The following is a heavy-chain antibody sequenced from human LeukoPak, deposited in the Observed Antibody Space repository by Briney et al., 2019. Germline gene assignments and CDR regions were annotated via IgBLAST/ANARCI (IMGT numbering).Heavy chain of an antibody. CDR2: MNPNSGNT. D-gene: IGHD3-3*01. Sequence: ASVKVSCKASGYTFTGYYLHWVRQAPGQGLEWMGWMNPNSGNTGYAQKFQGRVTITRNTSISTTYMELSSLRSEDTAVYCCARGGRYYDFWSGYPLPDYWGQGTLVTVSS. CDR3: ARGGRYYDFWSGYPLPDY. J-gene: IGHJ4*02. CDR1: GYTFTGYY. V-gene: IGHV1-8*03.